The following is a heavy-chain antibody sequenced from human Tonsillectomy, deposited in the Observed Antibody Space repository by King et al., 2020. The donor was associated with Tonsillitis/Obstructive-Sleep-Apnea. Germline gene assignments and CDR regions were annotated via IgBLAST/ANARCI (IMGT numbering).Heavy chain of an antibody. CDR2: ISSSGSTT. D-gene: IGHD3-3*01. Sequence: VQLVESGGGLVQPGGSLRLSCVGSGFTFSSYEMNWVRQAPGKGLEWVSLISSSGSTTYYADSVKGRFTISRDNAKNSLNLQVNSLRAEDTAIYYCARVPFITNSFYYIDVWGKGTTVTVSS. J-gene: IGHJ6*03. CDR3: ARVPFITNSFYYIDV. CDR1: GFTFSSYE. V-gene: IGHV3-48*03.